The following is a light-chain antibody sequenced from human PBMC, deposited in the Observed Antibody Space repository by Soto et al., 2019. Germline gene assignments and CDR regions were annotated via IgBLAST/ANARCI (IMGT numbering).Light chain of an antibody. CDR3: SSWTSSSTYV. V-gene: IGLV2-14*01. CDR1: SSDVGGYNY. Sequence: QSALTQPASVSGSPGQSSTISCTGTSSDVGGYNYVSWYQQYPGKAPKLVIYDVSNRPSGVSNRFSGSKSVNTASLTISGLQAEDEADYYCSSWTSSSTYVFGTGTKVTVL. J-gene: IGLJ1*01. CDR2: DVS.